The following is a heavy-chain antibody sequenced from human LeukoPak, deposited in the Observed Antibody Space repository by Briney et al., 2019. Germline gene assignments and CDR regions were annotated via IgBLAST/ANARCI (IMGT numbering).Heavy chain of an antibody. CDR1: GFAFSVSW. V-gene: IGHV3-74*03. Sequence: PGGSLRLSCAASGFAFSVSWMHWVRQAPGKGLVWVSDIKSDGSGTAYADSVKGRFTISRDNAKNTVYLQMNSLRDEDTAVYYCAKDYFGSLEYWGQGTLVTVSS. CDR2: IKSDGSGT. CDR3: AKDYFGSLEY. D-gene: IGHD2/OR15-2a*01. J-gene: IGHJ4*02.